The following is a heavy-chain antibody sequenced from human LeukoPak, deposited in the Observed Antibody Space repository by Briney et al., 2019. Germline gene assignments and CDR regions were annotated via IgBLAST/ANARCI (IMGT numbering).Heavy chain of an antibody. Sequence: SETLSLTCTVSGGSISSYYWSWIRQPAGKGLEWIGRIYTSRSTNYNPSLKSRVTMSVDTSKNQFSLKLSSVTAADTAVYYCARERVSGSPPSDWFDPWGQGTLVTVSS. D-gene: IGHD1-26*01. CDR3: ARERVSGSPPSDWFDP. J-gene: IGHJ5*02. CDR1: GGSISSYY. CDR2: IYTSRST. V-gene: IGHV4-4*07.